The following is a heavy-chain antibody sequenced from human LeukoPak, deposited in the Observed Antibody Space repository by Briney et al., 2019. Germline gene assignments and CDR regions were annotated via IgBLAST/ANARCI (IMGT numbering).Heavy chain of an antibody. J-gene: IGHJ6*03. CDR1: GFTFSSYS. V-gene: IGHV3-21*01. CDR2: IRSYGSYI. D-gene: IGHD2/OR15-2a*01. CDR3: ARFSEVYYYVDV. Sequence: GGSLRLSCAASGFTFSSYSMNWVRQAPGKGLEWVASIRSYGSYIHYADSVKGRFTISRDDAKKSLYLQMNSLRAEDTAVYYCARFSEVYYYVDVWGTGTTVTVSS.